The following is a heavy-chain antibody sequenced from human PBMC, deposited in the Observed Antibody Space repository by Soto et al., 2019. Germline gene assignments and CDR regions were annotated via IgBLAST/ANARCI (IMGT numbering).Heavy chain of an antibody. CDR2: ISGSGGST. CDR1: GFTFSSYA. V-gene: IGHV3-23*01. J-gene: IGHJ6*03. D-gene: IGHD5-18*01. CDR3: ARAYTAADPYYYYYYMDV. Sequence: GGSLRLSCAASGFTFSSYAMSWVRQAPGKGLEWVSAISGSGGSTYYADSVKGRFTISRDNAKNSLYLQMNSLRAEDTAVYYCARAYTAADPYYYYYYMDVWGKGTTVTVSS.